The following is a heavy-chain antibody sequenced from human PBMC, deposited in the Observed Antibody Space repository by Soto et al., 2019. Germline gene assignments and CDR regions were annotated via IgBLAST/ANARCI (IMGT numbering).Heavy chain of an antibody. CDR3: ARDNRHYYGSGSTFDY. V-gene: IGHV1-69*08. J-gene: IGHJ4*02. Sequence: QVQLVQSGAEVKKPGSSVKVSCKASGGTFSSYTISWVRQAPGQGLEWMGRIIPILGIANYAQKFQGRVTITADKSTSTAYMGLSSLRSEDTAVYYCARDNRHYYGSGSTFDYWGQGTLVTVSS. D-gene: IGHD3-10*01. CDR1: GGTFSSYT. CDR2: IIPILGIA.